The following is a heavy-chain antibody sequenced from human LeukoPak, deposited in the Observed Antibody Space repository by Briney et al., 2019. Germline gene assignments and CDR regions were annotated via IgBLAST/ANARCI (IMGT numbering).Heavy chain of an antibody. CDR2: INHSGST. J-gene: IGHJ4*02. D-gene: IGHD3-3*01. CDR1: GDSISSSFYY. CDR3: ARAYDFWSGYLGY. Sequence: SETLSLTCTVSGDSISSSFYYWSWIRQPPGKGLEWIGEINHSGSTNYNPSLKSRVTISVDTSKNQSSLKLSSVTAADTAVYYCARAYDFWSGYLGYWGQGTLVTVSS. V-gene: IGHV4-39*07.